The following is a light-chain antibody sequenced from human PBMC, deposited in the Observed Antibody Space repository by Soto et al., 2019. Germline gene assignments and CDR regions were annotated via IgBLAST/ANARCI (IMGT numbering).Light chain of an antibody. CDR2: WAS. CDR3: QQYHSNPLT. Sequence: DIVMTQSPDSLAVSLGERAIISCKSSHNIVFSGDNRNYLAWYQQKPGQSPRLLMCWASTRQSGVPDRSSDSGSGTDFPLSISSLQAEDVAVYYCQQYHSNPLTFGGGTKVDI. V-gene: IGKV4-1*01. CDR1: HNIVFSGDNRNY. J-gene: IGKJ4*01.